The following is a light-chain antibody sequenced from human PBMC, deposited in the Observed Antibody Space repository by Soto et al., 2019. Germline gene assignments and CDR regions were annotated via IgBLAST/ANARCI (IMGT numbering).Light chain of an antibody. CDR3: AAWDDSLNGEV. Sequence: QSVLTQPPSVSEAPRQRVTISCSGSSSNIGNNAVNWYQHLPGKAPKLLIYYDDLLPSGVSDRFSGSKSGTSASLAISGLQSEDEADYYCAAWDDSLNGEVFGGGTKVTVL. V-gene: IGLV1-36*01. CDR2: YDD. J-gene: IGLJ3*02. CDR1: SSNIGNNA.